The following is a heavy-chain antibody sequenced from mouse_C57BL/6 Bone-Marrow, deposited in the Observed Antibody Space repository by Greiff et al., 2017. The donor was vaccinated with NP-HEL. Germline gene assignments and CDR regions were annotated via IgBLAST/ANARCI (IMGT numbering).Heavy chain of an antibody. Sequence: QVQLKQSGAELVKPGASVKLSCKASGYTFTEYTIHWVKQRPGQGLEWIGWFYPGSGSITYNEKFKDKATLTADKSSSTVYMDLSRLTSEDSAVYLCARDGDYFGSSYGYFDGWGRGTTVTV. CDR1: GYTFTEYT. J-gene: IGHJ1*03. D-gene: IGHD1-1*01. V-gene: IGHV1-62-2*01. CDR3: ARDGDYFGSSYGYFDG. CDR2: FYPGSGSI.